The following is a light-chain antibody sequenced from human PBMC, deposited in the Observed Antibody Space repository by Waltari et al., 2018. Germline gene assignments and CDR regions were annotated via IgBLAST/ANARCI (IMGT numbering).Light chain of an antibody. J-gene: IGLJ3*02. V-gene: IGLV4-69*01. Sequence: QLVLTQSPSASASLGASVKLTCTLSSGHSNNVTAWHQQRPEQGPRYLMKVNSDGSHNKGDEIPDRFSGSSSGAERYLTISSLQSEDEADYFCQTGGHGTWVFGGGTKLTVL. CDR1: SGHSNNV. CDR3: QTGGHGTWV. CDR2: VNSDGSH.